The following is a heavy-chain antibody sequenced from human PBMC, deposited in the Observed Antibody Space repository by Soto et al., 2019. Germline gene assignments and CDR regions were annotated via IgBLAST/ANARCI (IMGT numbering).Heavy chain of an antibody. CDR1: GGTFSSYA. Sequence: ASVKVSCKASGGTFSSYAISWVRQAPGQGLERMGGIIPIFGTANYAQKFQGRVTITADESTSTANMELSSLRSEDTAVYYCARGTVRGVYPTYYGIDVWGQGTTVTVAS. CDR2: IIPIFGTA. D-gene: IGHD3-10*01. J-gene: IGHJ6*02. V-gene: IGHV1-69*13. CDR3: ARGTVRGVYPTYYGIDV.